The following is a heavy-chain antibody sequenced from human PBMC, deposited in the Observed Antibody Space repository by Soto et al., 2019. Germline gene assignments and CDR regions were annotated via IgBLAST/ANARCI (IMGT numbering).Heavy chain of an antibody. CDR1: GYIFNRYV. CDR3: ARGRGWYDY. Sequence: QVQLVQSGAEVKKPGASVKVSCKASGYIFNRYVMHWARQAPGQRPEWMGWIDAGNGKTKYSEKFQGRVTITRDTSASTAYMELTTLRSEDTAVYYCARGRGWYDYWGQGTQVIVSS. V-gene: IGHV1-3*01. D-gene: IGHD6-19*01. CDR2: IDAGNGKT. J-gene: IGHJ4*02.